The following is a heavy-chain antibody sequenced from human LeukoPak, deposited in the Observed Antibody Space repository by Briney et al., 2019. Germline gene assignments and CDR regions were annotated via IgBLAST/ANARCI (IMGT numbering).Heavy chain of an antibody. CDR3: ARQDYGEVN. CDR1: GGSFNSYY. J-gene: IGHJ4*02. D-gene: IGHD4/OR15-4a*01. CDR2: IHHSGST. Sequence: SETRSLTCAVYGGSFNSYYWTWIRQPPGKGLEWIGEIHHSGSTNYNPSLKRRVTISADTSKRQFSLRLTSVTAADTAVYYCARQDYGEVNWGQGTLVTVSS. V-gene: IGHV4-34*01.